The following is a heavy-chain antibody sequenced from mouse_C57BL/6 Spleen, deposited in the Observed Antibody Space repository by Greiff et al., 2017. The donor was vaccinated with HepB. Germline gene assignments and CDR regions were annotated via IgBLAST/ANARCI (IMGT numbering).Heavy chain of an antibody. CDR2: IYPGDGDT. CDR1: GYAFSSSW. CDR3: AGDSSGYLYFDY. J-gene: IGHJ2*01. Sequence: VKLQQSGPELVKPGASVKISCKASGYAFSSSWMNWVKQRPGKGLEWIGRIYPGDGDTNYNGKFKGKATLTADKSSSTAYMQLSSLTSEDSAVYFCAGDSSGYLYFDYWGQGTTLTVSS. D-gene: IGHD3-2*02. V-gene: IGHV1-82*01.